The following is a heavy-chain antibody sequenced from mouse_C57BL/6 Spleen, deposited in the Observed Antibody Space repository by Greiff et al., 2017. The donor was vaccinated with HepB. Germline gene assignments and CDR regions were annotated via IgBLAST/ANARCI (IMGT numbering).Heavy chain of an antibody. CDR3: ANYYGSAQAWFAY. CDR1: GFNIKDYY. Sequence: EVQLQQSGAELVKPGASVKLSCTASGFNIKDYYMHWVKQRTEQGLEWIGRIDPEDGATKYAPKFQGKATITADTSSNTAYLQLSSLTSEDTAVYYWANYYGSAQAWFAYWGQGTLVTVAA. V-gene: IGHV14-2*01. CDR2: IDPEDGAT. D-gene: IGHD1-1*01. J-gene: IGHJ3*01.